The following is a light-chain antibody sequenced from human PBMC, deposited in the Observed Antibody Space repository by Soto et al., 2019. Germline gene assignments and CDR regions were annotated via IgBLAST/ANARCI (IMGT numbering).Light chain of an antibody. CDR1: QSVSSSY. J-gene: IGKJ1*01. V-gene: IGKV3-20*01. Sequence: ETVMTQSPDTLSVSPGDGATLSCRASQSVSSSYLAWYQQKPGQAPRLLIYGASSRTTGIPDRFSGSGSGTDFTLTISRLEPEDFAVYYCQQYGSSPTFGQGTKVDIK. CDR3: QQYGSSPT. CDR2: GAS.